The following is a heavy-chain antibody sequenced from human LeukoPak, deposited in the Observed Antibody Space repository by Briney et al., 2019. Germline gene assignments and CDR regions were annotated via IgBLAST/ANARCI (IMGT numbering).Heavy chain of an antibody. Sequence: SETLSLTCAIHGGSFSGYYWTWIRQPPGKGLEWIGEINHSGSTNYNPSVKGRVTISVDTSKNQFSLKLSSLTAADTAMYYCARREPHGDYGGKIRYYYYMDVWGKGTTITISS. D-gene: IGHD4-23*01. CDR1: GGSFSGYY. J-gene: IGHJ6*03. V-gene: IGHV4-34*01. CDR3: ARREPHGDYGGKIRYYYYMDV. CDR2: INHSGST.